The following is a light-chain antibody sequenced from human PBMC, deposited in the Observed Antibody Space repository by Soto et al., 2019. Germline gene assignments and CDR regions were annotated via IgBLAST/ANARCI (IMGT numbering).Light chain of an antibody. CDR3: QQYDIYPWT. J-gene: IGKJ1*01. CDR2: GAS. Sequence: EVLMTQSPATLSVSPGERATLSWRASQSVSSHLAWYQQKPGQAPRLLIFGASTRDTGTPDRFSGSGSGTDFSLTISRLEPEDFSVYYCQQYDIYPWTFGQGTKVDIK. V-gene: IGKV3D-15*01. CDR1: QSVSSH.